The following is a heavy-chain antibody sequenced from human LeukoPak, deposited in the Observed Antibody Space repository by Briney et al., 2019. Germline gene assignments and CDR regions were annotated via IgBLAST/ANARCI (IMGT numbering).Heavy chain of an antibody. V-gene: IGHV1-18*01. CDR1: GYTFTSYG. CDR3: ARYDFWSGYSDP. CDR2: IRCDNGNT. Sequence: ASVKVSCKASGYTFTSYGISWVRQAPGQGLEWMGWIRCDNGNTDYAQKFQGRVTVTTDTSTNTAYMELRSLRSDDTAIYYCARYDFWSGYSDPWGQGILVTVSS. D-gene: IGHD3/OR15-3a*01. J-gene: IGHJ5*02.